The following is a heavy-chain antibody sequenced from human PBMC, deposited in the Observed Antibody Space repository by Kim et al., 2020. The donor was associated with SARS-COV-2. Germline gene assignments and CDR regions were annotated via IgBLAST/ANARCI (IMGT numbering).Heavy chain of an antibody. D-gene: IGHD5-12*01. CDR3: ARHRIRGYSSSHFDY. CDR2: VYHRGST. J-gene: IGHJ4*02. Sequence: SETLSLTCTVSGGSISTYFWSWLRQPPGKGLEWIAYVYHRGSTDNNPSLNGRVTTSVDTSSNQFSLKLTSVNAADTAVYYCARHRIRGYSSSHFDYWGQG. V-gene: IGHV4-59*08. CDR1: GGSISTYF.